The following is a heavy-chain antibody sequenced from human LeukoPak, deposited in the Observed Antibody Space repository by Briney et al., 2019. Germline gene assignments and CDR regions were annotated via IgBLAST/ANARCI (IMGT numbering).Heavy chain of an antibody. D-gene: IGHD4/OR15-4a*01. CDR2: MNPNSGNT. V-gene: IGHV1-8*03. CDR1: GYTFTSYD. Sequence: GSVKVSCMASGYTFTSYDINWVRQATGQGLEWMGWMNPNSGNTGYAQKFQGRVTITRNTSISTAYMELSSLRSEDTAVYFCARGGTMFDYWGQGTLVTVSS. CDR3: ARGGTMFDY. J-gene: IGHJ4*02.